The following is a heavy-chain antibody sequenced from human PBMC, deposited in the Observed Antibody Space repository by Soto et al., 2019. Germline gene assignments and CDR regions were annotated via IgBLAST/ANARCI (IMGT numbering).Heavy chain of an antibody. CDR1: GFTVSSNY. V-gene: IGHV3-53*04. Sequence: PGGSLRLSCAASGFTVSSNYMSWVRQAPGKGLEWVSVIYSGGTTNYADSVKGRFTISRHNSKNTLYLQMNSLRAEDTAVYYCARWTAATGLDIWGQGTMVTVPS. CDR2: IYSGGTT. J-gene: IGHJ3*02. CDR3: ARWTAATGLDI. D-gene: IGHD2-15*01.